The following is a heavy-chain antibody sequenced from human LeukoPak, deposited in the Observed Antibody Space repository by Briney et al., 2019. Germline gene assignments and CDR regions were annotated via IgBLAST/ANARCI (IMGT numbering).Heavy chain of an antibody. CDR3: PRDPHYYNSTGSGDAFDT. J-gene: IGHJ3*02. CDR1: GFTFRSYW. D-gene: IGHD3-22*01. V-gene: IGHV3-7*01. Sequence: GGSLRLSCAASGFTFRSYWMSWVRQAPGKGLEWVANIKQDGSEKYDVDSVKGRFTISRDNAKNSLYLQTHSLRAEDTAVYYCPRDPHYYNSTGSGDAFDTCGQGTMVTVSS. CDR2: IKQDGSEK.